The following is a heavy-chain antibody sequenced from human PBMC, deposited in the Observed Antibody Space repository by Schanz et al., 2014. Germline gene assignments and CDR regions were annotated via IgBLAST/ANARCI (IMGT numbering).Heavy chain of an antibody. Sequence: QVHLVQSGAEVKKPGASVKVTCKTSRYPFTAYYMHWVRRAPGQGLEWMGRINPNSGGTNYAENFQGRVTMTRDTSTSTVYMELSRLTSDDTALYYCARDGHSSIWDSYYFYGLDVWGQGTTVTVSS. CDR1: RYPFTAYY. CDR2: INPNSGGT. CDR3: ARDGHSSIWDSYYFYGLDV. D-gene: IGHD6-13*01. V-gene: IGHV1-2*06. J-gene: IGHJ6*02.